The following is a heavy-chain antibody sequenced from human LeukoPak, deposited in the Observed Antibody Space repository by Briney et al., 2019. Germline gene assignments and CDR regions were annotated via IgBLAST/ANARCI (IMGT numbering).Heavy chain of an antibody. CDR3: ARIRRGWSQNWDY. V-gene: IGHV3-7*01. CDR1: GFTCSSYW. J-gene: IGHJ4*02. CDR2: IKQDGSEK. D-gene: IGHD6-19*01. Sequence: GGSLRLSCAASGFTCSSYWMSWVRQAPGKGLEWVANIKQDGSEKYYVDSVKGRFTISRDNAKNLLYLQMNSLRAEDTAVYYCARIRRGWSQNWDYWGQGTLVTVSS.